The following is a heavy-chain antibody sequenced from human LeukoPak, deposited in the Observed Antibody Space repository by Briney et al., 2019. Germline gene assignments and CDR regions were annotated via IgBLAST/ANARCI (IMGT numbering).Heavy chain of an antibody. CDR3: ATLNPRVVPAAIDY. CDR1: GGTFSSYA. CDR2: FDPEDGET. V-gene: IGHV1-24*01. D-gene: IGHD2-2*01. J-gene: IGHJ4*02. Sequence: GASVKVSCKASGGTFSSYAISWVRQAPGKGLEWMGGFDPEDGETIYAQKFQGRVTMTEDTSTDTAYMELSSLRSEDTAVYYCATLNPRVVPAAIDYWGQGTLVTVSS.